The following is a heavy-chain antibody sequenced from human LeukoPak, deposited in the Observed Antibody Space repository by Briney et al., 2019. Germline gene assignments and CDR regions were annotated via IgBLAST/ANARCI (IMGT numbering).Heavy chain of an antibody. CDR1: GGSISSSSYY. CDR2: IYYSGST. D-gene: IGHD6-19*01. CDR3: ARTYSSGWFDAFDI. Sequence: SETLSLTCTVSGGSISSSSYYWSWIRQPPGKGLEWIGYIYYSGSTNYNPSLKSRVTISVDTSKNQFSLKLSSVTAADTAVYYCARTYSSGWFDAFDIWGQGTMVTVSS. J-gene: IGHJ3*02. V-gene: IGHV4-61*01.